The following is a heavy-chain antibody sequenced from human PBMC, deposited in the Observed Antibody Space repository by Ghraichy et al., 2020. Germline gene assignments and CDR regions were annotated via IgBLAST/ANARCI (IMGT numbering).Heavy chain of an antibody. CDR2: ISSSSSTI. V-gene: IGHV3-48*02. CDR3: ARDRGGSYWGRSVACFDY. Sequence: GGSLRLSCAASGFTFSSYSMNWVRQAPGKGLEWVSYISSSSSTIYYADSVKGRFTISRDNAKNSLYLQMNSLRDEDTAVYYCARDRGGSYWGRSVACFDYWGQGTLVTVSS. J-gene: IGHJ4*02. D-gene: IGHD1-26*01. CDR1: GFTFSSYS.